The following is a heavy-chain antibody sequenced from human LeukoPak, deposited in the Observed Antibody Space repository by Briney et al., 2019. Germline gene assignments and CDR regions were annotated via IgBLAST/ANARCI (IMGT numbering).Heavy chain of an antibody. CDR3: ARGRSSGSSWPHFDY. CDR2: MNPNSGKT. V-gene: IGHV1-8*01. J-gene: IGHJ4*02. CDR1: GYTFTSYD. D-gene: IGHD6-13*01. Sequence: ASVKVSCKAAGYTFTSYDINWVRQATGQGREWMGWMNPNSGKTGYAQKFQCRVTMTRNTSISTAYLQLSSLRSEDTAVYYCARGRSSGSSWPHFDYWGQGTLVTVSS.